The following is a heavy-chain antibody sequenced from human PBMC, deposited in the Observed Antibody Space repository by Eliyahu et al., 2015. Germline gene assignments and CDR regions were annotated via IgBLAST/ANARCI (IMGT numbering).Heavy chain of an antibody. V-gene: IGHV4-59*01. CDR3: ARDWVMGWRVPAY. D-gene: IGHD2-8*01. CDR2: IYYSGST. Sequence: QVQLQESGPGLVKPSETLSLTCPVXGXSISSSYWXWIRQPPGKGLEWIGYIYYSGSTNYNPSLKSRVSISVDTSKNQFSLKLSSVTAADTAVYYCARDWVMGWRVPAYWGQGTLVTVSS. CDR1: GXSISSSY. J-gene: IGHJ4*02.